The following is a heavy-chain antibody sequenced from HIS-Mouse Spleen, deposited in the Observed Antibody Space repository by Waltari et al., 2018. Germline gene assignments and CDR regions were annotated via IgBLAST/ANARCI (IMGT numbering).Heavy chain of an antibody. Sequence: EVQLVESGGGLVQPGGSLRLSCAASGFTFSSYWMSWVRQAPGKGLGWVANIKQEGSEKCYVDAVKGRFTISRDNAKNSLYLQMNSLRAEDTAVYYCARDGGTGDFDYWGQGTLVTVSS. CDR1: GFTFSSYW. V-gene: IGHV3-7*01. D-gene: IGHD7-27*01. J-gene: IGHJ4*02. CDR2: IKQEGSEK. CDR3: ARDGGTGDFDY.